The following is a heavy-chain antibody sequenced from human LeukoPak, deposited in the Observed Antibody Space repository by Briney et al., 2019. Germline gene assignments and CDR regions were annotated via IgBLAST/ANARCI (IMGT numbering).Heavy chain of an antibody. Sequence: GASLQISCEVSGHSFTNHWIGWVRQLPGKGLEWMGIINLGDSDTKYSPSFQGQVTISLDKSISTAYLQWRSLKASDTAMYYCARRPYSGSPNWFDPWGQETLVTVSS. CDR3: ARRPYSGSPNWFDP. CDR1: GHSFTNHW. V-gene: IGHV5-51*01. D-gene: IGHD1-26*01. J-gene: IGHJ5*02. CDR2: INLGDSDT.